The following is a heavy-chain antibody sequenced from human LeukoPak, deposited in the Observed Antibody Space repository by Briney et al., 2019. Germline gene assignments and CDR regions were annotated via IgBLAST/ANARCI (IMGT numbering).Heavy chain of an antibody. D-gene: IGHD3-16*01. CDR2: ISYDGSNK. CDR1: GFTFSSYA. CDR3: ARAKGGFDAFDI. V-gene: IGHV3-30-3*01. Sequence: GRSLRLSCAASGFTFSSYAMHWVRQAPGKGLEWVAVISYDGSNKYYADSVKGRFTISRDNAKNSLYLQMNSLRVEDTAVYYCARAKGGFDAFDIWGQGTMVTVSS. J-gene: IGHJ3*02.